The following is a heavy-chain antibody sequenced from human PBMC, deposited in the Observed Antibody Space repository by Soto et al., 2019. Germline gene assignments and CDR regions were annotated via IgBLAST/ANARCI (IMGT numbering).Heavy chain of an antibody. D-gene: IGHD3-16*01. Sequence: SETLSLTCTVSGGSISSSSYYWGWIRQPPGKGLEWIGSIYYSGSTYYNPSLKSRVTISVDTSKNQFSLKLSSVTAADTAVYYCARHFHWVHKDWFDPGGQGTLVNSPQ. V-gene: IGHV4-39*01. CDR3: ARHFHWVHKDWFDP. CDR1: GGSISSSSYY. J-gene: IGHJ5*02. CDR2: IYYSGST.